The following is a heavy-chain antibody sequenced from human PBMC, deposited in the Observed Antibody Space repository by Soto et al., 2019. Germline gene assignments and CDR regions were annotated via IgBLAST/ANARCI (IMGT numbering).Heavy chain of an antibody. CDR1: GYTFTRDG. CDR2: ISSYNGNT. Sequence: VKVSCKASGYTFTRDGITWVRQAPGQGLEWMGWISSYNGNTNYAQEFQGRVTMSTDTSTTTAYMELRSLRSDDTAVYYCARAVDSGTVSYMDVWGKGTTVTVSS. V-gene: IGHV1-18*01. J-gene: IGHJ6*03. D-gene: IGHD3-10*01. CDR3: ARAVDSGTVSYMDV.